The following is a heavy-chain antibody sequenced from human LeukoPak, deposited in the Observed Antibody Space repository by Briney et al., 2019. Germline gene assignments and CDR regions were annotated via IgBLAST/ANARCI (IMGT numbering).Heavy chain of an antibody. Sequence: PSETLSLTCTVSGGSISSGDYYWSWIRQPPGKGLEWIGYIYYSGSTYYNPSLKSRVTISVDTSKNQFSLKLSSVTAADTAVYYCAREGIAARLIDYWGQGTLVTVSS. CDR3: AREGIAARLIDY. J-gene: IGHJ4*02. CDR1: GGSISSGDYY. V-gene: IGHV4-30-4*02. CDR2: IYYSGST. D-gene: IGHD6-6*01.